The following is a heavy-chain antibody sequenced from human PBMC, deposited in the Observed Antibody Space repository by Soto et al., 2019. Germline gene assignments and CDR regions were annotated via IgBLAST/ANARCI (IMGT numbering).Heavy chain of an antibody. J-gene: IGHJ5*02. CDR3: AKSPWSGGGACES. CDR2: ISDRSDAT. V-gene: IGHV3-23*01. D-gene: IGHD3-16*01. Sequence: PGGSLRLSCAASGFTFGSYAMRWVRQAPGKGLEWVSAISDRSDATAYADSVKGRLTISRDNSKNTLYLQMNSLRADDTAVYYCAKSPWSGGGACESWGQGTLVTVSS. CDR1: GFTFGSYA.